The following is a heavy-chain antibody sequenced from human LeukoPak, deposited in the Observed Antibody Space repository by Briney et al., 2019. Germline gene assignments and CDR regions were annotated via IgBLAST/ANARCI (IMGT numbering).Heavy chain of an antibody. V-gene: IGHV4-59*01. J-gene: IGHJ4*02. CDR1: GGSISSYY. CDR3: ARDIRSGGNLDYFDY. CDR2: IYYSGST. Sequence: SETLSLTCTVSGGSISSYYWSWIRQPPGKGLEWIGYIYYSGSTNYNPSLKSRVTISVDTSKNQFSLKLCSVTAADTAVYYCARDIRSGGNLDYFDYWGQGTLVTVSS. D-gene: IGHD4-23*01.